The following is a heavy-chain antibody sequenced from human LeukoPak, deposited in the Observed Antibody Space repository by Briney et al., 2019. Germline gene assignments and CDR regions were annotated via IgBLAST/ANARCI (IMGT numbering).Heavy chain of an antibody. CDR1: GYTFTTYA. D-gene: IGHD3-22*01. CDR3: ARVDYYDSSPDYYYYYYMDV. V-gene: IGHV1-18*01. J-gene: IGHJ6*03. Sequence: ASVNLSCKASGYTFTTYAMNWVRHAPGQGLEWMGWISVYSGNTNYAQKLQGRVTMTTDTSTSTAYMELRSLRSDDTAVYYCARVDYYDSSPDYYYYYYMDVWGKGTTVTVSS. CDR2: ISVYSGNT.